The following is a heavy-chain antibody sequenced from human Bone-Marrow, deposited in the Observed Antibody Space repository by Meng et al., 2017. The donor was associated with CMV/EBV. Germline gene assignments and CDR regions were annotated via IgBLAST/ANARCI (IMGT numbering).Heavy chain of an antibody. V-gene: IGHV4-59*12. J-gene: IGHJ4*02. D-gene: IGHD6-13*01. Sequence: ETLSLTCTVSGGSTSSYYWNWIRQPPGKVLEWIGYIYYRGSTNYSPSLKSRVTISVDTSKNQFSLKLSSVTAADTAVYYCARGGQLANYWGQGTLVTVSS. CDR3: ARGGQLANY. CDR2: IYYRGST. CDR1: GGSTSSYY.